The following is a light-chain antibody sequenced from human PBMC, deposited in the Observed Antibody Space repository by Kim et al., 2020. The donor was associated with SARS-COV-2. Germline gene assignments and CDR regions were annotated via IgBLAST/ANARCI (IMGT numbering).Light chain of an antibody. CDR2: GAS. CDR3: QLYGSSPLIT. J-gene: IGKJ5*01. CDR1: QSVSSSY. Sequence: SPGERATLSCRASQSVSSSYLAWYQHKPGQAPRLLIYGASRRATGIPNRFSGSGSGTDFTLTISRLEPEDFAVYYCQLYGSSPLITFGQGTRLEIK. V-gene: IGKV3-20*01.